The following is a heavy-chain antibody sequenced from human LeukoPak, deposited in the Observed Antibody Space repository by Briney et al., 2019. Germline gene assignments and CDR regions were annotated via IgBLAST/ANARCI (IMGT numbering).Heavy chain of an antibody. Sequence: PGGSLRLSCAASGFTFSVAAMTWVRQAPGKGLEWVSHISTSSSIIYYADSVEGRFTISRDNAKNSLYLQMSSLRDEDTAVYYCARKGIGNWGSDYWGQGTLVTVSS. V-gene: IGHV3-48*02. J-gene: IGHJ4*02. D-gene: IGHD7-27*01. CDR2: ISTSSSII. CDR3: ARKGIGNWGSDY. CDR1: GFTFSVAA.